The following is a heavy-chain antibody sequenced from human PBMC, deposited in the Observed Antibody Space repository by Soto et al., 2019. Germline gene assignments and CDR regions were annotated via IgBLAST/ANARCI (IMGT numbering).Heavy chain of an antibody. J-gene: IGHJ3*02. CDR2: ISGSGGST. V-gene: IGHV3-23*01. CDR1: GFTFSSYA. D-gene: IGHD3-22*01. Sequence: GGSLRLSCAASGFTFSSYAMSWVRQAPGKGLEWVSAISGSGGSTYYADSVKGRFTISRDNSKNTLYLQMNSLRAEDTAVYYCAKDFWWTMIVVPWDAFDIWGQGTMVTVSS. CDR3: AKDFWWTMIVVPWDAFDI.